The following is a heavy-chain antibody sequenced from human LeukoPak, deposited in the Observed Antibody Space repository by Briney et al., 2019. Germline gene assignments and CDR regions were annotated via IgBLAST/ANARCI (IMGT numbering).Heavy chain of an antibody. D-gene: IGHD6-19*01. V-gene: IGHV3-21*01. CDR3: ARGTEVADTSAFDI. CDR1: GFIFSTYG. CDR2: ISTSSGYI. J-gene: IGHJ3*02. Sequence: GGSLRLSCAASGFIFSTYGMNWVRQAPGKGLEWVSMISTSSGYIYNADSVKGRFTVSRDNAKNSLYLQMNSLRAEDTAVYYCARGTEVADTSAFDIWGRGTMVTVSS.